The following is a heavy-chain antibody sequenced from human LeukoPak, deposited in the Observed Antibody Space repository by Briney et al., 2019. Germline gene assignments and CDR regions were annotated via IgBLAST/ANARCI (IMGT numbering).Heavy chain of an antibody. D-gene: IGHD6-19*01. CDR1: GGSISSYY. CDR3: ASIAVAGTDFDY. CDR2: INHSGST. J-gene: IGHJ4*02. Sequence: PSETLSLTCTVSGGSISSYYWSWIRQPPGKGLEWIGEINHSGSTNYNPSLKSRVTISVDTSKNQFSLKLSSVTAADTAVYYCASIAVAGTDFDYWGQGTLVTVSS. V-gene: IGHV4-34*01.